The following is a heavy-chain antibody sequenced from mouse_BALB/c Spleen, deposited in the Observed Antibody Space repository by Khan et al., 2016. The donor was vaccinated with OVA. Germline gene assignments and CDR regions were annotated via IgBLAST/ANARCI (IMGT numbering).Heavy chain of an antibody. V-gene: IGHV1-7*01. CDR3: ARGRDDN. Sequence: QVQLKESGAELVKPGASVKMSCKASGYTFTTYWMHWVKQRPGQGLEWIGYINPTSGYTDYNQKLKDKATLTADKSSSTAYMQLSSLTPDDSAVYYYARGRDDNWGQGTTLTVSS. CDR2: INPTSGYT. D-gene: IGHD1-1*01. CDR1: GYTFTTYW. J-gene: IGHJ2*01.